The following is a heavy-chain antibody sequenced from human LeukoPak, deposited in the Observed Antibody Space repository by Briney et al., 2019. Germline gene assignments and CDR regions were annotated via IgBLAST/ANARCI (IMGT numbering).Heavy chain of an antibody. Sequence: SETLSLTCTVSGGSISSSNYYWGWIRQPPGKGLEWIGYIYYSGSTNYNPSLKSRVTISVDTSKNQFSLKLSSVTAADTAVYYCAREVVPAAGGFDYWGQGTLVTVSS. CDR3: AREVVPAAGGFDY. CDR1: GGSISSSNYY. CDR2: IYYSGST. J-gene: IGHJ4*02. D-gene: IGHD2-2*01. V-gene: IGHV4-61*01.